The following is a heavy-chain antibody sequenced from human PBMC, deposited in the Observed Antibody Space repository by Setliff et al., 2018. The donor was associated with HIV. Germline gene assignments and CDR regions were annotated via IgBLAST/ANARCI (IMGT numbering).Heavy chain of an antibody. CDR1: GGTFSSYA. CDR3: ARVNGGNTPYYFDS. CDR2: IIPIFGTA. Sequence: SVKVSCKASGGTFSSYAISWVRQAPGQGLEWMGRIIPIFGTANYAQKFQGRATITADESTSTSSMELSSLGSEDTAVYYCARVNGGNTPYYFDSWGQGTLVTVSS. V-gene: IGHV1-69*13. J-gene: IGHJ4*02. D-gene: IGHD2-15*01.